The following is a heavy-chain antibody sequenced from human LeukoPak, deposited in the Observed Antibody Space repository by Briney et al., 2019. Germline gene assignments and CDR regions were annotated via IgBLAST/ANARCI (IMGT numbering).Heavy chain of an antibody. CDR3: ARESGSGWKHDAFDI. D-gene: IGHD6-19*01. V-gene: IGHV1-2*04. J-gene: IGHJ3*02. Sequence: ASVKVSCKASGYTFTNYYMHWVRQAPGQGLEWMGWINPNSGGTNYAQKFQGWVTMTRDTSISTAYMELSRLRSDDTAVYYCARESGSGWKHDAFDIWGQGTMVTVSS. CDR1: GYTFTNYY. CDR2: INPNSGGT.